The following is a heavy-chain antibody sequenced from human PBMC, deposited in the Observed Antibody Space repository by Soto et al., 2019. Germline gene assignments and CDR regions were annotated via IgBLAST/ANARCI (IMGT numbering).Heavy chain of an antibody. CDR2: IYYSGST. J-gene: IGHJ5*02. Sequence: SETLSLTCTVSGDSISSYYCSWVRQPPGKGLEWIGYIYYSGSTNYNPSLKSRVTISVDTSKNQFSLKLSSVTVADTAVYYCARGSSSDWYWFYPWGQVTLVTVS. V-gene: IGHV4-59*01. CDR3: ARGSSSDWYWFYP. CDR1: GDSISSYY. D-gene: IGHD6-13*01.